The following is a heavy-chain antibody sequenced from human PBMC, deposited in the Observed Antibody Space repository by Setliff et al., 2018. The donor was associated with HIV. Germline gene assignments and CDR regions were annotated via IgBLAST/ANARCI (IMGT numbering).Heavy chain of an antibody. CDR3: ARVGSYWSTFDY. Sequence: ASVKVSCKASGYTLTTYGISWVRQAPGQGLEWMGWINTETGKPMYAQGFRGRLVFSLDTSVNTAYLQINSLKAEDTAMYYCARVGSYWSTFDYWGQGALVTVSS. CDR1: GYTLTTYG. J-gene: IGHJ4*02. CDR2: INTETGKP. V-gene: IGHV7-4-1*02. D-gene: IGHD2-8*02.